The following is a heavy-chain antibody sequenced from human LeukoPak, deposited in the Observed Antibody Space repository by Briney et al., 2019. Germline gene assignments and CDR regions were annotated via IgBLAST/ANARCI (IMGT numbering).Heavy chain of an antibody. D-gene: IGHD3-3*02. CDR1: GFTFSSYG. V-gene: IGHV3-30*02. CDR3: AKDPVHFWSGYPNWSDP. Sequence: GGSLRLSCAASGFTFSSYGMHWVRQAPGKGLEWVAFIRYDGSNKYYADSVKGRFTISRDNSKNTLYLQMNSLRAEDTAVYYCAKDPVHFWSGYPNWSDPWGQGTLVTVSS. CDR2: IRYDGSNK. J-gene: IGHJ5*02.